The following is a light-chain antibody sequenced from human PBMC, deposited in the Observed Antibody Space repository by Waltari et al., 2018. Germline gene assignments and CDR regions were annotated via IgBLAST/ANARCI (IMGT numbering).Light chain of an antibody. CDR1: QSFTRY. V-gene: IGKV3-20*01. CDR2: DTS. CDR3: QHYVSVPVT. Sequence: DIVLTQSPGTLSLSPGDRATLSCRASQSFTRYLAWYQHKPGQAPRLLIYDTSTRAAGIADRFSGSGSGTDFSLTISRLEPEDFAVYYCQHYVSVPVTFGQGTKVEIK. J-gene: IGKJ1*01.